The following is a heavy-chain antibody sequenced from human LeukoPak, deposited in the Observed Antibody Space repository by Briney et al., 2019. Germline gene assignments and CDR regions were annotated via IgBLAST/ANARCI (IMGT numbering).Heavy chain of an antibody. D-gene: IGHD5-24*01. J-gene: IGHJ4*02. V-gene: IGHV4-59*01. Sequence: SETLSLTCTVSGGSISSYYWNWVRQPPGKGLERIGYIYYSGSSGNTNYNPSLRSRVTTSADTSKNQFSLKITSVTAADTAVYYCAGGGDGYQTRFDYWGQGTLLTVSS. CDR3: AGGGDGYQTRFDY. CDR1: GGSISSYY. CDR2: IYYSGSSGNT.